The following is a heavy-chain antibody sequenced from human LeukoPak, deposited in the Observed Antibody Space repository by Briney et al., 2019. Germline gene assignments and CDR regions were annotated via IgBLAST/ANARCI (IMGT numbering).Heavy chain of an antibody. D-gene: IGHD5-12*01. V-gene: IGHV3-7*01. CDR2: IKEDGSRE. CDR3: ARDSPGYGAYVS. CDR1: GFTFSTYW. Sequence: GGALRLSCAASGFTFSTYWMTWVRQAPGKGLEWVANIKEDGSREYYVDSVKGRFTISRDNAKNSLYLQMDSLTAEDTAVYYCARDSPGYGAYVSWGQGTLVSVSS. J-gene: IGHJ1*01.